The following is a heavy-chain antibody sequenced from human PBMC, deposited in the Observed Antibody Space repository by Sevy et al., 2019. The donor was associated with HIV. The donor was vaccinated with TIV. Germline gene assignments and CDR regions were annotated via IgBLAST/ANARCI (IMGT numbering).Heavy chain of an antibody. CDR3: AKDEITIFGVVIISPSYGMDV. V-gene: IGHV3-23*01. Sequence: GGSLRLSCAASGFTFSSYAMSWVRQAPGKGLEWVSAISGSGGSTYDADSVKGRFAISRDNSKNTLYLQMNSLRAEDTAVYYCAKDEITIFGVVIISPSYGMDVWGQGTTVTVSS. D-gene: IGHD3-3*01. CDR1: GFTFSSYA. CDR2: ISGSGGST. J-gene: IGHJ6*02.